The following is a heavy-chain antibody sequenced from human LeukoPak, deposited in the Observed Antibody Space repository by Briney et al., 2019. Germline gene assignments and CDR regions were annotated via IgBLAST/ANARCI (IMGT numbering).Heavy chain of an antibody. CDR1: GYTFTSYG. D-gene: IGHD6-13*01. V-gene: IGHV1-18*01. J-gene: IGHJ4*02. CDR2: ISAYNGNT. Sequence: ASVKVSCKASGYTFTSYGMRWVRQAPGQGLEWMGWISAYNGNTNYAQKLQGRVTMTTDTCTSTAYVELRRLRADDTAVYYYARYGYSSSWYAYYFDYWGQGTLVTVSS. CDR3: ARYGYSSSWYAYYFDY.